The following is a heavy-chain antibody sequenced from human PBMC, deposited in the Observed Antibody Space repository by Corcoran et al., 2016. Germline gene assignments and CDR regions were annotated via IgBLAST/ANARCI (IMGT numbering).Heavy chain of an antibody. D-gene: IGHD4-17*01. CDR1: GFTVSSNY. V-gene: IGHV3-53*01. J-gene: IGHJ4*02. CDR3: AGAYGDYARGYYFDY. CDR2: IYSAGST. Sequence: EVQLVESGGGLIQPGGSLRLSCAASGFTVSSNYMSWVRQAPGKGLGWVSVIYSAGSTYYADAVKGRFTISRDNSKNTLYLQMNSLRAEDTAVYYCAGAYGDYARGYYFDYWGQGTLVTVSS.